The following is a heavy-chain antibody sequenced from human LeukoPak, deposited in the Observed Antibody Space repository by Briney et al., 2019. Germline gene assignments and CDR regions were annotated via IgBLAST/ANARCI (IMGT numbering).Heavy chain of an antibody. CDR1: GYTFTSYA. Sequence: SVKVSCKASGYTFTSYAISWVRQAPGQGLEWMGWIIPIFGTANYAQKFQGRVTITADESTSTAYMELSSLRYEDTAVYYCARDVYCSGGSCYSNWFDPWGQGTLVTVSS. CDR3: ARDVYCSGGSCYSNWFDP. D-gene: IGHD2-15*01. CDR2: IIPIFGTA. V-gene: IGHV1-69*13. J-gene: IGHJ5*02.